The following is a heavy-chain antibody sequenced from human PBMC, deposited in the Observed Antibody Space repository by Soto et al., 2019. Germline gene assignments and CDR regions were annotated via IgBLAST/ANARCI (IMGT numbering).Heavy chain of an antibody. V-gene: IGHV3-64D*06. Sequence: ALRLSGSASGLTFSEYSMHWVRQAPGKGLQYVSTISSDGDITYYADSVKGRFTISRDNSKNTLYLQMNSLRPEDTAVYYCVKVSTFYDILTGYYSTNFFDPWGQGTLVTVSS. CDR3: VKVSTFYDILTGYYSTNFFDP. D-gene: IGHD3-9*01. J-gene: IGHJ5*02. CDR2: ISSDGDIT. CDR1: GLTFSEYS.